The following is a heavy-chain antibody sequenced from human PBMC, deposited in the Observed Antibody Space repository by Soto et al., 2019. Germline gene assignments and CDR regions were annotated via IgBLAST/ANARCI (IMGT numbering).Heavy chain of an antibody. V-gene: IGHV3-30-3*01. CDR3: AGGWFGELFLNWFDP. D-gene: IGHD3-10*01. J-gene: IGHJ5*02. Sequence: QVQLVESGGGVVQPGRSLRLSCAASGFTFSSYAMHWVRQAPGKGLEWVAVISYDGSNKYYADSVKGRFTISRDNSKNPLYLQMNSLRAEDTAVYYCAGGWFGELFLNWFDPWGQGTLVTVSS. CDR2: ISYDGSNK. CDR1: GFTFSSYA.